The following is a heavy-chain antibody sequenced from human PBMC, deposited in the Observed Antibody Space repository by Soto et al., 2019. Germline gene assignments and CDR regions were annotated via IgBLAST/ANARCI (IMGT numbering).Heavy chain of an antibody. J-gene: IGHJ6*02. CDR3: GRGPSPRAPAGGTPYYYAMDV. Sequence: ASVKVSCKASGYDFTAYDINWVRQASGQGLEWMGWMNPINGATGSARRFQGRVSMTRNNATATAYLELTSLRSDDSAVYFCGRGPSPRAPAGGTPYYYAMDVWGQGTTVTVSS. V-gene: IGHV1-8*02. CDR2: MNPINGAT. CDR1: GYDFTAYD. D-gene: IGHD2-2*01.